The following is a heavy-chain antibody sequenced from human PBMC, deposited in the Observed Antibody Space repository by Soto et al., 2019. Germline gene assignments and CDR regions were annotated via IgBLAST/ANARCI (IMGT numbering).Heavy chain of an antibody. V-gene: IGHV3-23*01. Sequence: GGSLRLSCAASGFTFSSYAMSWVRQAPGKGLEWVSAISGSGGSTYYADSVKGRFTISRDNSKNTLYLQMNSLGAEDTAVYYCAKELDIVVVPAVPPTDYWGQGTLVTVSS. CDR3: AKELDIVVVPAVPPTDY. D-gene: IGHD2-2*01. CDR1: GFTFSSYA. CDR2: ISGSGGST. J-gene: IGHJ4*02.